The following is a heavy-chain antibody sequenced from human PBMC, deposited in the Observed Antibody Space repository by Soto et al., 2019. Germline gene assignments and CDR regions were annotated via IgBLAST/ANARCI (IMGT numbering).Heavy chain of an antibody. J-gene: IGHJ5*02. D-gene: IGHD2-21*02. V-gene: IGHV3-74*01. Sequence: VHLVESGGGLVQTGGSLRLSCAPSGFNFSNHCMHWVRQRPGEGLVWVSRITSDGKSKAYAESVKGRFAISRDNAKNTLYLQMDGLTSEDTAVYYCARESGDWPLNWFDPWGQGTLVTVSS. CDR1: GFNFSNHC. CDR3: ARESGDWPLNWFDP. CDR2: ITSDGKSK.